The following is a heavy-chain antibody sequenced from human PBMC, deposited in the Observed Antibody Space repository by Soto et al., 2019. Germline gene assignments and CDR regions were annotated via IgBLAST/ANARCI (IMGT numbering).Heavy chain of an antibody. V-gene: IGHV3-7*04. CDR2: IKQDGSEK. CDR1: GFTFSSYW. CDR3: ARARADYYDSSGYPLGY. D-gene: IGHD3-22*01. J-gene: IGHJ4*02. Sequence: EVQLVESGGGLVQPGGSLRLSCAASGFTFSSYWMSWVRQAPGKGLEWVANIKQDGSEKYYVDSVKGRFTISRDNAKNSLYLQMNSLRAGDTAVYYCARARADYYDSSGYPLGYWGQGTLVTVSS.